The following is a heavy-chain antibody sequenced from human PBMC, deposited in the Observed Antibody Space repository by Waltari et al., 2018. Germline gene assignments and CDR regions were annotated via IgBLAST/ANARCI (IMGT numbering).Heavy chain of an antibody. CDR3: AKELRSLERGFDL. J-gene: IGHJ4*02. Sequence: EIQLVQSGGGSVQPGKSLTLSCAASGFTFDDYAMQWVRQVPGGGMDGVSSISWNSGRIKYADSVKGRFTISRDNAKTSVYMQMNSLKIEDTAVYYCAKELRSLERGFDLWGQGTPVIVSS. D-gene: IGHD3-3*01. CDR1: GFTFDDYA. V-gene: IGHV3-9*01. CDR2: ISWNSGRI.